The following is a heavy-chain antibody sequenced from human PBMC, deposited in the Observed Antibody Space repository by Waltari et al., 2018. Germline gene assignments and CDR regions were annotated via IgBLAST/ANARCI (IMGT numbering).Heavy chain of an antibody. V-gene: IGHV3-21*01. D-gene: IGHD2-15*01. Sequence: EVQLVESGGGLVKPGESLRLSCAASGFPFSSYTINWVRPAPGKGLEWVSSISTSGSYRYYADSVKGRFTISRDNAKNSLSLQMTHLRVEDTALYYCARDAEDIVESGAFDIWGQGTVVTVSS. J-gene: IGHJ3*02. CDR2: ISTSGSYR. CDR1: GFPFSSYT. CDR3: ARDAEDIVESGAFDI.